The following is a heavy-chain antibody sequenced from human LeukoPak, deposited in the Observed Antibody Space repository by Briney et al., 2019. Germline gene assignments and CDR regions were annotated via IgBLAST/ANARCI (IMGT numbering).Heavy chain of an antibody. Sequence: GASVKVSCKASGFTFTSYDINWVRQASGQGLEWMGRMNPNNGNTGYAQKFQGRVTMTRDTSISTAYMELRDLRSEDTAVYYCVRDGEGVAISVNYWFDPWGQGTLVTVSS. CDR3: VRDGEGVAISVNYWFDP. D-gene: IGHD3-10*01. CDR1: GFTFTSYD. J-gene: IGHJ5*02. V-gene: IGHV1-8*01. CDR2: MNPNNGNT.